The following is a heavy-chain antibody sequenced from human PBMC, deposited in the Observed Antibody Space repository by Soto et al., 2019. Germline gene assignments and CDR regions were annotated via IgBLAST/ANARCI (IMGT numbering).Heavy chain of an antibody. V-gene: IGHV2-5*02. CDR1: GFSLSTTGVG. D-gene: IGHD4-17*01. CDR3: VPAPPVTTGGDY. J-gene: IGHJ4*02. CDR2: IYWDDDK. Sequence: QITLKESGPTLVKPTQTLTLTCTFSGFSLSTTGVGVGWIRQPPGKALDWLALIYWDDDKRYSPSLKSRLTITKDTSKTPVVLTMTNTDPIATATYCCVPAPPVTTGGDYWGQGTLVTVSS.